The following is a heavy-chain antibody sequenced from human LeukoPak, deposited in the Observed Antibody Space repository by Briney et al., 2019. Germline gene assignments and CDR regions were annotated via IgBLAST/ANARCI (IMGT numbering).Heavy chain of an antibody. CDR3: ARDPGSTGLAVDY. J-gene: IGHJ4*02. Sequence: PGGSLRLSCAASGFTFSSYWMHWVRQAPGKGLVWVSRINSDGSSTSCADSVKGRFTISRDNAKNTLYLQMNSLRAEDTAVYYCARDPGSTGLAVDYWGQGTLVTVSS. CDR1: GFTFSSYW. V-gene: IGHV3-74*01. CDR2: INSDGSST. D-gene: IGHD3-3*02.